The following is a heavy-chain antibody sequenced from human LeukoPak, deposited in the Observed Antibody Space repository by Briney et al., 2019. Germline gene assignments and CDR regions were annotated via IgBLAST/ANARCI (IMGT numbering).Heavy chain of an antibody. CDR1: GASINRDY. J-gene: IGHJ5*02. Sequence: SETLPHTCTVSGASINRDYWRWLWQTPGKGLEWIGYIHYTGSTNYNPSLKSRVTISLDTSKNQFSLKLSSVPAADTAVYYCSRASNYHDSLGYIWFDPWGQGTLVTVSS. V-gene: IGHV4-59*01. CDR3: SRASNYHDSLGYIWFDP. CDR2: IHYTGST. D-gene: IGHD3-22*01.